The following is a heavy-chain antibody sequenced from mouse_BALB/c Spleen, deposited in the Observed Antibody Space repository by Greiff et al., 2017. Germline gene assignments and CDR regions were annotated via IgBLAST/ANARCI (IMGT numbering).Heavy chain of an antibody. CDR2: ISYDGSN. Sequence: DVKLQESGPGLMKPSQSLSLTCSVTGYSITSGYYWNWIRQFPGNKLEWMGYISYDGSNNYNPSLKNRISITRDTSKNQFFLKLNSVTTEDTATYYCASGDYDYDYAMDYWGQGTSVTVSS. D-gene: IGHD2-4*01. CDR3: ASGDYDYDYAMDY. J-gene: IGHJ4*01. CDR1: GYSITSGYY. V-gene: IGHV3-6*02.